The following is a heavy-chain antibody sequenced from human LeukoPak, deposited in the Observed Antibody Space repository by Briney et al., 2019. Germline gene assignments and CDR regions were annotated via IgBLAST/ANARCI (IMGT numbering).Heavy chain of an antibody. CDR2: ISSSSSYI. Sequence: GGSLSLSCAASGFTLSSYSMNWVRQAPGKGLEWVSSISSSSSYIYSADSVKGRFTISRDNAKNSLYLQMNSLRAEDTAVYYCARDVYYYDSSGYRDYWGQGTLVTVSS. V-gene: IGHV3-21*01. CDR3: ARDVYYYDSSGYRDY. CDR1: GFTLSSYS. J-gene: IGHJ4*02. D-gene: IGHD3-22*01.